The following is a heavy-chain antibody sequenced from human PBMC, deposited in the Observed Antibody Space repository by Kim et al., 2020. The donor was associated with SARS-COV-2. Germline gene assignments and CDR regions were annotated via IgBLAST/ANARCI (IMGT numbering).Heavy chain of an antibody. D-gene: IGHD5-12*01. J-gene: IGHJ2*01. CDR2: INHSGST. CDR1: GGSFSGYY. V-gene: IGHV4-34*01. CDR3: ARGNIVATHGSRGKNWYFDL. Sequence: SETLSLTCAVYGGSFSGYYWSWIRQPPGKGLEWIGEINHSGSTNYNPSLKSRVTISVDTSKNQFSLKLSSVTAADTAVYYCARGNIVATHGSRGKNWYFDLWGRGTLVTVSS.